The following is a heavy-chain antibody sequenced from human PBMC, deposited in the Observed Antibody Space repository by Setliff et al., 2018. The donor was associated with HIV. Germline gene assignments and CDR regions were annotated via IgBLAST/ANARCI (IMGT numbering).Heavy chain of an antibody. CDR1: GGSISSHY. Sequence: KTSETLSLTCSVSGGSISSHYWTWIRQPPGKGLEWIGYIYYSGSTSYNPSLKSRVAISVDSSKNQLSLKVSSVTAADTAVYYCAGENRIMGSRTFDFWGRGTLVTVSS. CDR2: IYYSGST. CDR3: AGENRIMGSRTFDF. V-gene: IGHV4-59*11. D-gene: IGHD1-7*01. J-gene: IGHJ4*02.